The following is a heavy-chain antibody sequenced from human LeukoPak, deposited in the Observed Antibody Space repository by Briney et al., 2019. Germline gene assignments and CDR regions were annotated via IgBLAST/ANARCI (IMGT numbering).Heavy chain of an antibody. J-gene: IGHJ4*02. CDR2: LSGSGVTT. CDR1: GFTVSSNY. V-gene: IGHV3-23*01. CDR3: AKARDSSSPRNFDY. D-gene: IGHD6-6*01. Sequence: GGSLRLSCAASGFTVSSNYMSWVRQAPGKGLEWVSALSGSGVTTYYADSVKGRFTVSRDNSKNTLYLQMNSLRADDTAVYYCAKARDSSSPRNFDYWGQGTLVTVSS.